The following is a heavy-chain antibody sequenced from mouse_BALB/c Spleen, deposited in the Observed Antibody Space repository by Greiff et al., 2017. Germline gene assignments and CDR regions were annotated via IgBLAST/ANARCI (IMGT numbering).Heavy chain of an antibody. D-gene: IGHD1-1*01. CDR3: ARTHYYYGSSYFMDY. Sequence: VQLVESGPGLVAPSQSLSITCTVSGFSLTSYGVHWVRQPPGKGLEWLGVIWAGGSTNYNSAHMSRLSISKDNSKSQVFLKMNSLQTEDTAMYYWARTHYYYGSSYFMDYWGQGTSVTVSS. J-gene: IGHJ4*01. CDR2: IWAGGST. V-gene: IGHV2-9*02. CDR1: GFSLTSYG.